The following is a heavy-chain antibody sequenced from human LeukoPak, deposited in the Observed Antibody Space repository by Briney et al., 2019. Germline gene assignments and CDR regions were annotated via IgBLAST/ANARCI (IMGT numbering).Heavy chain of an antibody. CDR3: ASDPYCTSISCYSH. J-gene: IGHJ4*02. V-gene: IGHV3-7*03. Sequence: PGGSLRLSCTASGFTFSTYWMSWVRQAPGKGLEWVANTREDGSEKYYVDSVKGRFTISRDNAKNSLYLQMNSLRAEDTAVYYCASDPYCTSISCYSHWGQGTLVTVSS. CDR2: TREDGSEK. D-gene: IGHD2-2*01. CDR1: GFTFSTYW.